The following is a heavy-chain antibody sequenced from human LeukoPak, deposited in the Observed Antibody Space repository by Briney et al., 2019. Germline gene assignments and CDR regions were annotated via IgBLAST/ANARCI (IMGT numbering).Heavy chain of an antibody. J-gene: IGHJ2*01. D-gene: IGHD3-10*01. CDR3: ASSRGYYGSGSYYQYWYFDL. CDR1: GYSFTSYW. V-gene: IGHV5-10-1*01. CDR2: IDPSDSYT. Sequence: GESLKISCQGSGYSFTSYWNSWVRQMPGKGLGGMGRIDPSDSYTNYSPSFQGHVTISADKSISTAYLQWSSLKASDTAMYYCASSRGYYGSGSYYQYWYFDLWGRGTLVTVSS.